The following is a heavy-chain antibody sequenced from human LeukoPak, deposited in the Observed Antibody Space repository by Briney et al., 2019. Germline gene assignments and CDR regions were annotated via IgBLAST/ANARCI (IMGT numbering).Heavy chain of an antibody. D-gene: IGHD3-10*01. CDR2: IGGGGDTT. Sequence: GGSLRLSCAASGFSFSTYAMIWVRQAPGKGLEWVSAIGGGGDTTYYADSVEGRFTISRDNSKNTLYLQMNSLRAEDTAVYYCARLSVSGSPFSDYWGQGSLVTVSS. CDR3: ARLSVSGSPFSDY. CDR1: GFSFSTYA. V-gene: IGHV3-23*01. J-gene: IGHJ4*02.